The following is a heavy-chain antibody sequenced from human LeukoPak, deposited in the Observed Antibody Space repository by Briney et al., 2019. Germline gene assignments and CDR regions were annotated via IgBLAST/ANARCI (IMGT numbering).Heavy chain of an antibody. CDR1: GGSISSCY. CDR2: IYYSGST. Sequence: SETLSLTCTVSGGSISSCYWSWIRQPPGKGLEWIGSIYYSGSTYYNPSLKSRVTISVDTSKNQFSLKLSSVTAADTAVYYCARASSSSYFPDAFDIWGQGTMVTVSS. CDR3: ARASSSSYFPDAFDI. V-gene: IGHV4-39*07. D-gene: IGHD6-6*01. J-gene: IGHJ3*02.